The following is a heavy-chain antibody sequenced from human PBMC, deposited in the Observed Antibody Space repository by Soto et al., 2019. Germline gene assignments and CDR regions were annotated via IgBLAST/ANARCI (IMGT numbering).Heavy chain of an antibody. J-gene: IGHJ4*02. CDR2: INHSGST. CDR1: GGSISSSNW. D-gene: IGHD6-13*01. V-gene: IGHV4-4*02. Sequence: PSETLSLTCAVSGGSISSSNWWSWVLQPPGKGLEWIGEINHSGSTNYNPSLKSRVTISVDTSKNQFSLKLGSVTAADTAVYYCAIDGYSSSWYGYYWGQGTLVTVSS. CDR3: AIDGYSSSWYGYY.